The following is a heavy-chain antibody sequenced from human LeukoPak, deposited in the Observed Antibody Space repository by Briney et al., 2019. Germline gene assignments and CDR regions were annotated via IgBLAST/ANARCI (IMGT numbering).Heavy chain of an antibody. CDR3: ARGRSKPMRFLEWSRYYYYGMDV. V-gene: IGHV1-8*01. D-gene: IGHD3-3*01. CDR2: MNPNSGNT. Sequence: ASVKASCKASGYTFTSYDINWVRQATGQGLEWMGWMNPNSGNTGYAQKFQGRVTMTRNTSISTAYMELSSLRSEDTAVYYCARGRSKPMRFLEWSRYYYYGMDVWGQGTTVTVSS. J-gene: IGHJ6*02. CDR1: GYTFTSYD.